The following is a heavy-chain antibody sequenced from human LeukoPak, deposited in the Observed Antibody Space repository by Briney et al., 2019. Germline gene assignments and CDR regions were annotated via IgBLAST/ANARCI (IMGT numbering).Heavy chain of an antibody. Sequence: ASVKVSCKASGYTFTSFGISWVRQAPGQGLEWMGWISAYRANTNYAQKLQGRVTMTTDTSTSTAYMELRSLRSDDMAVYYCARRRSHQRWLQLSPDYWGQGTLVTVSS. V-gene: IGHV1-18*03. J-gene: IGHJ4*02. CDR2: ISAYRANT. D-gene: IGHD5-24*01. CDR1: GYTFTSFG. CDR3: ARRRSHQRWLQLSPDY.